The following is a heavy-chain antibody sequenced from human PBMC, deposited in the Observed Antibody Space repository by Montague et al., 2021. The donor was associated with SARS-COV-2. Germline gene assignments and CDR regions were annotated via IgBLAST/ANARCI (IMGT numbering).Heavy chain of an antibody. CDR2: LYYTGST. CDR1: GGSISSSSYY. D-gene: IGHD6-13*01. Sequence: SETLSLTCTVSGGSISSSSYYWGWIRQPPGKGLEWIGSLYYTGSTYYNPSLKSRVTISVGTSKNQFSLKLSSVTAADTAVYYCARDSSSWYYWFDPWGQGTLVTVSS. CDR3: ARDSSSWYYWFDP. V-gene: IGHV4-39*01. J-gene: IGHJ5*02.